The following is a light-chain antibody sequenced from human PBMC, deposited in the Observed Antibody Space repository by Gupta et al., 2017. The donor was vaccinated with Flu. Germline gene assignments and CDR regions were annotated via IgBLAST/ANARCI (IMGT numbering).Light chain of an antibody. CDR2: WAS. CDR3: QQYYGYPFT. V-gene: IGKV4-1*01. Sequence: NCKSSQTLFYSSNSKNYIALYQQKAGQPPKLLSHWASMRESGVPDRISGSGSGTDFTLTSSSLQAEDVAVYYWQQYYGYPFTFGPGTKVDIK. CDR1: QTLFYSSNSKNY. J-gene: IGKJ3*01.